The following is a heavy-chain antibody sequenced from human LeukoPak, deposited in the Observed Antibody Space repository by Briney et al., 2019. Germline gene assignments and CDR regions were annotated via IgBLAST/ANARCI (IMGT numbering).Heavy chain of an antibody. D-gene: IGHD6-6*01. CDR2: MNPNSGNT. J-gene: IGHJ6*03. Sequence: ASVKVSRKASGYTFTSYDINWVRQATGQGLEWMGWMNPNSGNTGYAQKFQGRVTMTRNTSISTAFMELSSLRSEDTAVYYCARARRQLVRISFHYYYYYMDVWGKGTTVTVSS. CDR3: ARARRQLVRISFHYYYYYMDV. V-gene: IGHV1-8*01. CDR1: GYTFTSYD.